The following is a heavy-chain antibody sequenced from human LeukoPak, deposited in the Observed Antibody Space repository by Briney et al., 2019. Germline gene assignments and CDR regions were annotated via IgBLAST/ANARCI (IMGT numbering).Heavy chain of an antibody. D-gene: IGHD2/OR15-2a*01. CDR2: ISGSGGST. V-gene: IGHV3-23*01. Sequence: TGGSLRLSCAASGFTFSSYAMSWVRQAPGKGLEWVSAISGSGGSTYYADSVKGRFTIARDDARKTLYLQMNSLRAEDTAVYYCMTIVETTFDAFDIWGQGTMVTVSS. CDR3: MTIVETTFDAFDI. J-gene: IGHJ3*02. CDR1: GFTFSSYA.